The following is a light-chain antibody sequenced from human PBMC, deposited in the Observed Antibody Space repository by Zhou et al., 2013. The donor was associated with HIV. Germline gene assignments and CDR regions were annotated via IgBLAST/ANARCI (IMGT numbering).Light chain of an antibody. CDR1: QSISSW. Sequence: DIQMTQSPSTLSASVGDRVTITCRASQSISSWLAWYQQKPGKAPKLLIYKASSLESGVPSRFSGSGSGTEFTLTISNLQPEDFATYYCRQDYNNPRTFGQGTRVEIK. J-gene: IGKJ1*01. V-gene: IGKV1-5*03. CDR3: RQDYNNPRT. CDR2: KAS.